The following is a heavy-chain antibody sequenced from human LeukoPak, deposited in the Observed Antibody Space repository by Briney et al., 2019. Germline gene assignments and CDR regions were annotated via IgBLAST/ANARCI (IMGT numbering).Heavy chain of an antibody. CDR1: GGSISSYY. Sequence: SETLSLTCTVSGGSISSYYWSWLRQPPGKGLEWIGYIYYSGSTNYNPSLKGRVTISVDTSKNQFSLKLSSVTAADTAVYYCAATSIADRREKGNFDYWGQGTLVTVSS. V-gene: IGHV4-59*08. D-gene: IGHD6-6*01. CDR2: IYYSGST. J-gene: IGHJ4*02. CDR3: AATSIADRREKGNFDY.